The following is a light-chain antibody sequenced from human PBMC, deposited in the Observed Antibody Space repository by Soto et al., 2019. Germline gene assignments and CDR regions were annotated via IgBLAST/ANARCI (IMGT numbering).Light chain of an antibody. J-gene: IGKJ3*01. Sequence: DIQMTQSPSSVSASVGDRVTITCRASQGISSWLAWHQQKPGKAPKLLIYAASSLQSGVPSRFSGSGSGTDFTLTISSLQPEDFATYYCQQANSFPWAFGPGTKVDIK. CDR2: AAS. CDR1: QGISSW. V-gene: IGKV1-12*01. CDR3: QQANSFPWA.